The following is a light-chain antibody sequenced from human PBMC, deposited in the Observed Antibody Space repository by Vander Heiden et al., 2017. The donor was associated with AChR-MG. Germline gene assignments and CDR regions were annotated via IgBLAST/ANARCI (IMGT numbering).Light chain of an antibody. J-gene: IGLJ2*01. Sequence: SYVLTQPPSVSVAPGQPASISCGGNNIGRKSVHWYQQKPGQAPVQVLFDDSDRPSGIPERFSGSNSGNTATLTISRVEAGDEADYFCQVWDNTNDRVVFGGGTKLTVL. V-gene: IGLV3-21*02. CDR2: DDS. CDR1: NIGRKS. CDR3: QVWDNTNDRVV.